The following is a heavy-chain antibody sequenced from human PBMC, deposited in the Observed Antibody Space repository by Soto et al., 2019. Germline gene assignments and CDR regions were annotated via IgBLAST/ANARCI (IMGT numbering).Heavy chain of an antibody. V-gene: IGHV4-59*08. CDR3: ARHGVVPAAIRGTYFDY. CDR2: IYYSGST. J-gene: IGHJ4*02. Sequence: QVQLQESGPGLVKPSETLSLTCTVSGGSISSYYWSWIRQPPGKGLEWIGYIYYSGSTNYNPSLNSRVTISVDTSKNQFSLKLSSVTAADTAVYYCARHGVVPAAIRGTYFDYWGQGTLVTVSS. CDR1: GGSISSYY. D-gene: IGHD2-2*01.